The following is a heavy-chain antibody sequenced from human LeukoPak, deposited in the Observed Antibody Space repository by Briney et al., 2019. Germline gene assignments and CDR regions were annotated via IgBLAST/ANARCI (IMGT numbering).Heavy chain of an antibody. J-gene: IGHJ4*02. Sequence: GGSLRLSCAASGFTFSSYGMSWVRQAPGKGLEWVSAISGSGGSTYYADSVKGRFTISRDNSKNTLYLQMNSLRAEDTAVYYCASAWGSYRHGFDYWGQGTLVTVSS. CDR2: ISGSGGST. V-gene: IGHV3-23*01. CDR1: GFTFSSYG. D-gene: IGHD3-16*02. CDR3: ASAWGSYRHGFDY.